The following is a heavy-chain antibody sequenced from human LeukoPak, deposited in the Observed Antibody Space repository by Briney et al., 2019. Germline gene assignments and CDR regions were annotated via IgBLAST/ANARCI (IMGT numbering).Heavy chain of an antibody. V-gene: IGHV1-18*01. Sequence: ASVKVSCKASGYTFTSYGISWVRQAPGQGLEWMGWISAHNGNTNYAQKLQGRVTMTTDTSTSTAYMELRSLRSDDTAVYYCARVSLYYDFWSGYYGLVGDAFDIWGQGTMVTVSS. J-gene: IGHJ3*02. CDR1: GYTFTSYG. D-gene: IGHD3-3*01. CDR2: ISAHNGNT. CDR3: ARVSLYYDFWSGYYGLVGDAFDI.